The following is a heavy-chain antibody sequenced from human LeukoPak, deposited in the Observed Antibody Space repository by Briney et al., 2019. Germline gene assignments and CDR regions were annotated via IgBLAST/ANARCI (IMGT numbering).Heavy chain of an antibody. Sequence: SQTLSLTCTVSGASISSGSYYWSWIRQPAGKGLEWIGRIYTSGSTNYNPSLKSRVTISVDTSKNQFSLKLSSVTAADTAVYYCARSPSDQSHSSGYYYGWRGVKNHNEYFDYWGQGTLVTVSS. CDR1: GASISSGSYY. CDR3: ARSPSDQSHSSGYYYGWRGVKNHNEYFDY. CDR2: IYTSGST. D-gene: IGHD3-22*01. V-gene: IGHV4-61*02. J-gene: IGHJ4*02.